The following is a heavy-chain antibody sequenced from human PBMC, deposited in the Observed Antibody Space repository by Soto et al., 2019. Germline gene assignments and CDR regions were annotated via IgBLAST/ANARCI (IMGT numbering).Heavy chain of an antibody. J-gene: IGHJ3*02. CDR2: ISYDGSNK. Sequence: QVQLVESGGGVVQPGRSLRLSCAASGFTFSSYAMHWVRQAPGKGLEWVAVISYDGSNKYYADSVKGRFTISRDNSKNTLYLQMNTLRAEDTAVYYCARDRTRYDILTGYVDIRAQGTMVTVSS. CDR1: GFTFSSYA. V-gene: IGHV3-30-3*01. D-gene: IGHD3-9*01. CDR3: ARDRTRYDILTGYVDI.